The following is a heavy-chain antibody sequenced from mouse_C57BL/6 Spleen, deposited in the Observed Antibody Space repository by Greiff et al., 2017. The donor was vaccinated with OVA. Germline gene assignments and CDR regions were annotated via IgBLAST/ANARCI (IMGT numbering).Heavy chain of an antibody. CDR1: GYSITSGYY. CDR2: ISYDGSN. Sequence: EVQLQESGPGLVKPSQSLSLTCSVTGYSITSGYYWNWIRQFPGNKLEWMGYISYDGSNNYNPSLKNRISITRDTSKNQLFLKLNSVTTEDTATYYCARRGLRLDFDYWGQGTTLTVSS. D-gene: IGHD2-4*01. J-gene: IGHJ2*01. CDR3: ARRGLRLDFDY. V-gene: IGHV3-6*01.